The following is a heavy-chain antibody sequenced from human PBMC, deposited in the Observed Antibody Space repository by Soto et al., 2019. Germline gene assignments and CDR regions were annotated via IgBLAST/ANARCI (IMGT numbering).Heavy chain of an antibody. CDR2: IYPGDSDT. J-gene: IGHJ3*02. V-gene: IGHV5-51*01. CDR1: GYIFSTYW. D-gene: IGHD6-19*01. Sequence: PGESLKISCKGSGYIFSTYWIAWVRQMSGKGLEWMGFIYPGDSDTRYSPSFQGQVTISADKSISTAYLQWSSLKASDTAMFYCARHETGYSSNWGGFDIWGQGTMVTVSS. CDR3: ARHETGYSSNWGGFDI.